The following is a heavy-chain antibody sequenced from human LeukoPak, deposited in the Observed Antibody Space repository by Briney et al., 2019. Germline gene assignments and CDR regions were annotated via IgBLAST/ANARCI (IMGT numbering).Heavy chain of an antibody. CDR1: GGSISSYY. Sequence: PSETLSLTCTVSGGSISSYYWSWIRQPPGKGLEWIGYIYYSGSTNYNPSLKSRVTISVDTSKNQFPLKLSSVTAADTAVYYCAGLLKCSGGSCYSVEYFQYWGQGTLVTVSS. CDR2: IYYSGST. J-gene: IGHJ1*01. D-gene: IGHD2-15*01. V-gene: IGHV4-59*01. CDR3: AGLLKCSGGSCYSVEYFQY.